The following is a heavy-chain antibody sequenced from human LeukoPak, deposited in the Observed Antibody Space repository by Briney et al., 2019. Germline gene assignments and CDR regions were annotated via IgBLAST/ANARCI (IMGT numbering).Heavy chain of an antibody. CDR3: ARGRSSSCWYPNPNFDY. V-gene: IGHV4-34*01. D-gene: IGHD6-19*01. CDR1: DGSFSGYY. CDR2: INHSGRP. J-gene: IGHJ4*02. Sequence: SETLSLTCAVYDGSFSGYYWSWIRQPPGKGLEWIGEINHSGRPNYNASLKSRVTISEDTSKNQFSLKLSSVTAADTAVYYCARGRSSSCWYPNPNFDYWGQGTLVTVSS.